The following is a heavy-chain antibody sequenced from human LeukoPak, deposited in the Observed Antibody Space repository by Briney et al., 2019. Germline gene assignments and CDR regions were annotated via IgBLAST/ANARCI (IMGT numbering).Heavy chain of an antibody. CDR2: ISAYNGNT. Sequence: ASVKVSCKASGYTFTSYGISWVRQAPGQGLEWMGWISAYNGNTNYAQKLQGRVTMTTDTSTSTAYMELRSLRSDDTAVYYCARAELDFSGIYYYYGMDVWGQGTTVTVSS. CDR1: GYTFTSYG. J-gene: IGHJ6*02. CDR3: ARAELDFSGIYYYYGMDV. V-gene: IGHV1-18*01. D-gene: IGHD3-3*01.